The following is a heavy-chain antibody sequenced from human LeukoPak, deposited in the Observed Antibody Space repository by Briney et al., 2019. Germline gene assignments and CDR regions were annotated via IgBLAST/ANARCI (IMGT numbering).Heavy chain of an antibody. CDR1: GGSFSGYY. CDR3: ARGRGYSSGYEDY. D-gene: IGHD5-18*01. V-gene: IGHV4-34*01. CDR2: INHSGST. J-gene: IGHJ4*02. Sequence: TSETLSLTCAVYGGSFSGYYWSWIRQPPGKGLEWIGEINHSGSTNYNPSLKSRVTISVDTSKNQFSLKLSSVTAADTAVYYCARGRGYSSGYEDYWGQGTLVTVSS.